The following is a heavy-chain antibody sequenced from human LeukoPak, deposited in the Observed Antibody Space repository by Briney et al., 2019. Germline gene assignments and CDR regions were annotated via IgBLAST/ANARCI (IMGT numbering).Heavy chain of an antibody. V-gene: IGHV3-30*04. D-gene: IGHD5-18*01. Sequence: GGSLRLSCAASGFTFSSYAMHWVRQAPGKGLDWVAVISNDGSKKYYADSVKGRFTISRDNSKNTLSLQVGSLRTEDTAVYYCAKDRYSYAFEYSDSWGQGTLVTVSS. CDR1: GFTFSSYA. CDR3: AKDRYSYAFEYSDS. CDR2: ISNDGSKK. J-gene: IGHJ4*02.